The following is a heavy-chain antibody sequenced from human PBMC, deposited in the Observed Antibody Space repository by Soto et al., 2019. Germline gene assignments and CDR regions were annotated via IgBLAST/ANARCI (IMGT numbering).Heavy chain of an antibody. V-gene: IGHV3-74*01. CDR1: GFTFSSYW. CDR3: VITSMVVAAATREDY. CDR2: ITSDGSST. J-gene: IGHJ4*02. Sequence: EVQLVESGGGLVQPGGSLRLSCAASGFTFSSYWMHWVRQAPGKGLVWVSRITSDGSSTSYADSVKGRFTISRDNAKNTLYLQRNSLRAAETAVYYCVITSMVVAAATREDYWGQGTLVTVSS. D-gene: IGHD2-15*01.